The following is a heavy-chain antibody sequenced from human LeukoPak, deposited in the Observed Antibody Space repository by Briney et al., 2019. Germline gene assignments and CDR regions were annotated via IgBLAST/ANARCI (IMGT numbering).Heavy chain of an antibody. CDR3: ARQDGDYVGDY. Sequence: SETLSLTCTVSGYSISSGYYWGWIRQPPGKGLEWIGSIYHSGSTYYNPSLKSRVTISVDTSKNQFSLKLSSVTAADTAVYYCARQDGDYVGDYWGQGTLVTVSS. V-gene: IGHV4-38-2*02. D-gene: IGHD4-17*01. CDR2: IYHSGST. CDR1: GYSISSGYY. J-gene: IGHJ4*02.